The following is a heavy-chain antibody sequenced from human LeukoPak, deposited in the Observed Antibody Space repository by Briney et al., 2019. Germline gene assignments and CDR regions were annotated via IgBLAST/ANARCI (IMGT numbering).Heavy chain of an antibody. D-gene: IGHD5-18*01. CDR1: GGSISSYY. Sequence: ASETLSLICTVSGGSISSYYWSWIRQPPGKGLEWIGYIYYSGSTNYNPSLKSRVTISVDTSKNQFSLKLSSVTAADTAVYYCARGRREYSCGQGTLVTVSS. V-gene: IGHV4-59*01. CDR2: IYYSGST. J-gene: IGHJ4*02. CDR3: ARGRREYS.